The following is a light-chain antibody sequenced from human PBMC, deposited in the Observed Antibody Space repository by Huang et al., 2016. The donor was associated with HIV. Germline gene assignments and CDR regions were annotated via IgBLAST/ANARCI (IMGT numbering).Light chain of an antibody. J-gene: IGKJ4*01. CDR1: RSVSTN. V-gene: IGKV3-15*01. CDR3: HQYNNWLLS. Sequence: EILMTQSPATLSVSPGKRVTLSCRANRSVSTNLPWYKQRPGQAPTLRIHGSSTRAPGIPAGFSGSGSGTDVSLTISSLHSEDFAVYYCHQYNNWLLSFGGGTRVEIE. CDR2: GSS.